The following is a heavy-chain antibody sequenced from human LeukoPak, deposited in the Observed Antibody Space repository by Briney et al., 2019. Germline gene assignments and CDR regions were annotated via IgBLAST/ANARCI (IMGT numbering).Heavy chain of an antibody. CDR1: GYTFTSYG. Sequence: ASVKVSCKASGYTFTSYGISWVRQAPGQGLEWMGWISAYNGNTNYAQKLQGRVTMTTDTSTSTAYMELRSLRSDDTAVYYCARSWLGYCSGGSCYSELDYWGQGTLVTVSS. CDR2: ISAYNGNT. CDR3: ARSWLGYCSGGSCYSELDY. V-gene: IGHV1-18*01. D-gene: IGHD2-15*01. J-gene: IGHJ4*02.